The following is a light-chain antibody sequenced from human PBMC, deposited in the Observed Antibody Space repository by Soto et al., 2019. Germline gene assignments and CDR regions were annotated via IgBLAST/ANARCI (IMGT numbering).Light chain of an antibody. J-gene: IGKJ5*01. CDR3: QQYNNWS. CDR2: AAS. V-gene: IGKV1-39*01. CDR1: QSISTH. Sequence: DIQMTQSPSSLSASVGASATITCRASQSISTHLNWYQQKPGKAPNLLIYAASSLQSGVPSRFSGSGSGTDFTLTISSLQSEDFAVYYCQQYNNWSFGQGTRLEIK.